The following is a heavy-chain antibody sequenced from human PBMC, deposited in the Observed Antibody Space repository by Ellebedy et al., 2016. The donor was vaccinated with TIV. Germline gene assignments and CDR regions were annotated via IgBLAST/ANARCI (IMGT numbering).Heavy chain of an antibody. V-gene: IGHV1-2*04. D-gene: IGHD6-13*01. CDR2: ITPNSGRT. CDR1: GFSFTGYY. Sequence: AASVKVSCKASGFSFTGYYIHWVRQAPGQGLEWMGWITPNSGRTKYAQKFRDWVTITRDTSISTAYMELSSLRSEDTGVYYCATSEGTGIAAAKDRYRYGMDVWGQGTTVTVSS. J-gene: IGHJ6*02. CDR3: ATSEGTGIAAAKDRYRYGMDV.